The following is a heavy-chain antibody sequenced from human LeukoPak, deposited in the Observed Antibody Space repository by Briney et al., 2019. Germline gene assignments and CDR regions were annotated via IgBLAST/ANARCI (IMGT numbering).Heavy chain of an antibody. V-gene: IGHV5-51*01. CDR2: ITPGSSAT. Sequence: GESLKISCKGSGYSFTTYWIGWMRQMPGKRLEWIAIITPGSSATQYSASLRGQVTISADTSINTAYMQWSSLKASDSAMYYCATRVDGTYYWGQGPLVTVSS. CDR3: ATRVDGTYY. CDR1: GYSFTTYW. J-gene: IGHJ4*02. D-gene: IGHD5-24*01.